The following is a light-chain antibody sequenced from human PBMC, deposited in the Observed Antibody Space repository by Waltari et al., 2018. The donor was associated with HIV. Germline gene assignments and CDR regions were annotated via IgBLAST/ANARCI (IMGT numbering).Light chain of an antibody. V-gene: IGLV2-14*01. Sequence: QSALNQPASVSGSPGQSITIYCTGTDNDHYAVPWYHRRPDKAPKVIIFEFVNRPSGVSNRVSGSRSGNTASLTSSGLLAEDEADYFCTSYISSAIPVFGGGTKVTVL. J-gene: IGLJ2*01. CDR2: EFV. CDR1: DNDHYA. CDR3: TSYISSAIPV.